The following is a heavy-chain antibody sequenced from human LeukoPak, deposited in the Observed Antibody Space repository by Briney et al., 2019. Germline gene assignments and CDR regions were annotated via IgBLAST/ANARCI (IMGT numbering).Heavy chain of an antibody. CDR2: IIGSGSTT. Sequence: QPGGSLRLSCAASGFTFRSFAMSWVRQAPGKGLEWVSGIIGSGSTTFYADSVKGRFTNSRDNSKNTLYPQMNSLRAEDTAIYYCAKKEGDTYFSWYMDVWGKGTTVTVSS. D-gene: IGHD2-21*01. J-gene: IGHJ6*03. CDR3: AKKEGDTYFSWYMDV. CDR1: GFTFRSFA. V-gene: IGHV3-23*01.